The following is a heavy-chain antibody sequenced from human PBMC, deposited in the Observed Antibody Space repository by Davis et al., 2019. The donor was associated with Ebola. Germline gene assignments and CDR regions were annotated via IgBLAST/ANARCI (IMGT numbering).Heavy chain of an antibody. D-gene: IGHD2-15*01. CDR3: ARDIVVVDGGDY. Sequence: ASVKVSCKASGYTFTSYAMHWVRQAPGQRLEWMGWINAGNGNTKYSQKFQGRVTITRDTSASTAYMELSSLRSEDTAVYYCARDIVVVDGGDYWGQGTLVTVSS. V-gene: IGHV1-3*01. CDR2: INAGNGNT. CDR1: GYTFTSYA. J-gene: IGHJ4*02.